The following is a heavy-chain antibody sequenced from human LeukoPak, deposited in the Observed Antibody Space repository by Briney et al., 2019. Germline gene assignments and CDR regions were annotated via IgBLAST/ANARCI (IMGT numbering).Heavy chain of an antibody. CDR3: ARPQGSMVREVSWFDP. CDR1: GGSFSGYY. CDR2: INHSGST. V-gene: IGHV4-34*01. Sequence: PSETLSLTCAVYGGSFSGYYWSWIRQPPGKGLEWIGEINHSGSTNYNPSLKSRVTISVDTSKNQFSLKLSSVTAADTAVYYCARPQGSMVREVSWFDPWGQGTLVTVSS. J-gene: IGHJ5*02. D-gene: IGHD3-10*01.